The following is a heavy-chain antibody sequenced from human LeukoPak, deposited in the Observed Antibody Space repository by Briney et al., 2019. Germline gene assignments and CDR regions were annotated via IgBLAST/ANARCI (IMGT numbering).Heavy chain of an antibody. D-gene: IGHD2-15*01. CDR2: IYNGGST. V-gene: IGHV4-59*01. J-gene: IGHJ6*04. CDR3: ARDRIRYCSGGSCYSSYAMDV. Sequence: PSETLSLTCTVSGGSFSSYYWSWIRQPPGKGLEWIGYIYNGGSTNYNPSLKSRVTTSVDTSKNQFSLKVIYVTAADTAVYYCARDRIRYCSGGSCYSSYAMDVWGKGATVTVSS. CDR1: GGSFSSYY.